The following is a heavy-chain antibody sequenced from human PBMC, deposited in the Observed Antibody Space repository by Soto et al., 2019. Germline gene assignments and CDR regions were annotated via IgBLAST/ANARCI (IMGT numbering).Heavy chain of an antibody. Sequence: QVQLQESGPGLVKPSETLSLTCTVSGGSISSYYWSWIRQPPGKGLEWIGYIYYSGSTNYNPSLKSRITISVDTSMHQVALKLSSVTAADTAVYYCASGLGSSGWYAPLWGQGTMVTVSS. CDR1: GGSISSYY. D-gene: IGHD6-19*01. CDR2: IYYSGST. CDR3: ASGLGSSGWYAPL. V-gene: IGHV4-59*01. J-gene: IGHJ3*01.